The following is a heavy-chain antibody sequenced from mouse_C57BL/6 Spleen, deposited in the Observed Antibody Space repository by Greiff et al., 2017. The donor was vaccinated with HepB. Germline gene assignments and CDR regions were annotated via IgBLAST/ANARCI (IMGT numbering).Heavy chain of an antibody. Sequence: EVHLVESGGGLVKPGGSLKLSCAASGFTFSSYAMSWVRQTPEKRLEWVATISDGGSYTYYPDNVKGRFTISRDNAKNNLYLQMSHLKSEDTAMYYCARLDSSGYGWFAYWGQGTLVTVSA. V-gene: IGHV5-4*01. CDR2: ISDGGSYT. CDR3: ARLDSSGYGWFAY. J-gene: IGHJ3*01. CDR1: GFTFSSYA. D-gene: IGHD3-2*02.